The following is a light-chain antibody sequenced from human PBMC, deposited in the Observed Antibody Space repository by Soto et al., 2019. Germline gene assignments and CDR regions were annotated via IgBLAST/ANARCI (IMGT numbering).Light chain of an antibody. CDR2: EAS. CDR1: QSISNW. CDR3: QQYDSYPRT. Sequence: DIQMTQSPSTLSASVGDRVTITCRASQSISNWLAWYQQKPGKAPKLLICEASSLESGVPSRFSGSGSGTEFTLTISSLQPDDLATYYCQQYDSYPRTFGQGTKVEIK. V-gene: IGKV1-5*03. J-gene: IGKJ1*01.